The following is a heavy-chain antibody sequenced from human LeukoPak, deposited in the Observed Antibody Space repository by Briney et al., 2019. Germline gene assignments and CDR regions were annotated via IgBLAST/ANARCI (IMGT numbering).Heavy chain of an antibody. Sequence: PGGSLRLSCAASGFTFSSYAMTWVRQAPGKGLEWVSAISGSGGSTYFADSVKGRFTISRDNSKNTLYLQMNSLRVEDTAVYYCEKGIYNYGFSLRCIDCWGQGTLVTVSS. CDR1: GFTFSSYA. CDR3: EKGIYNYGFSLRCIDC. CDR2: ISGSGGST. J-gene: IGHJ4*02. D-gene: IGHD5-18*01. V-gene: IGHV3-23*01.